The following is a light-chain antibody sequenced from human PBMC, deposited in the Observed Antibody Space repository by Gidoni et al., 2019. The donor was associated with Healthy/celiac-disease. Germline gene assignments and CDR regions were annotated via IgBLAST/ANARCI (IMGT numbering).Light chain of an antibody. Sequence: DIVLPQSPATLSLSPGERATLPCRASQSVSSYLAWYQQKPGQAPRLLIYDASNRATGIPARFSGSGSGTDFTLTISSLEPEDFAVYYCQQRSNWPITFGQGTRLEIK. J-gene: IGKJ5*01. CDR2: DAS. CDR1: QSVSSY. V-gene: IGKV3-11*01. CDR3: QQRSNWPIT.